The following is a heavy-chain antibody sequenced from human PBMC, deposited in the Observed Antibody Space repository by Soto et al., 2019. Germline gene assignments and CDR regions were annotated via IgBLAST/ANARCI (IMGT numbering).Heavy chain of an antibody. J-gene: IGHJ6*02. D-gene: IGHD3-10*01. V-gene: IGHV1-69*12. CDR2: IIPVFGTA. CDR1: GGSLTNYG. Sequence: QVQLVQSGAEVKKPGSSVKVSCKASGGSLTNYGVSWVRQAPGQGLEWMGGIIPVFGTANYAQKFQGRVTIAADESKSTVVMDVRSLRAEDTAVYYGARGDATKLGVTSYYGMDVWGQGTTVTVSS. CDR3: ARGDATKLGVTSYYGMDV.